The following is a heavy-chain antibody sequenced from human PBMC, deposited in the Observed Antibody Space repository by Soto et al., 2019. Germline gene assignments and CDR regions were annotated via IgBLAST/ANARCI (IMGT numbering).Heavy chain of an antibody. D-gene: IGHD4-17*01. J-gene: IGHJ4*02. CDR3: ARLPDYGDYGFDY. V-gene: IGHV4-39*01. Sequence: SETLSLTCTVSGGSISSSSYYWGWIRQPPGKGLEWIGSIYYSGSTYYNPSLKSRVTISVDTSKNQFSLKLSSVTAADTAVYYCARLPDYGDYGFDYWGQGTLVTVS. CDR1: GGSISSSSYY. CDR2: IYYSGST.